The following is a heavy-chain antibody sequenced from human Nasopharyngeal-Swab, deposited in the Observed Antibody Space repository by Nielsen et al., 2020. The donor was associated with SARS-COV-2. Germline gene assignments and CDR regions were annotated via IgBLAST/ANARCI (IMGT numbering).Heavy chain of an antibody. V-gene: IGHV1-69*10. Sequence: SVKVSCKASGCTFSSYAISWVRQAPGQGLEWMGGIIPILGIANYAQKFQGRVTITADKSTSTAYMELSSLRSEDTAVYYCARAIVGATGDYWCQGTLVTVSS. CDR3: ARAIVGATGDY. D-gene: IGHD1-26*01. CDR2: IIPILGIA. J-gene: IGHJ4*02. CDR1: GCTFSSYA.